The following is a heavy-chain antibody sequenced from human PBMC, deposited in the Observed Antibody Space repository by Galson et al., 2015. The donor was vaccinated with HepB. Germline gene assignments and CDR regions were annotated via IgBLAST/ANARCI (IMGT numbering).Heavy chain of an antibody. CDR2: MNTNTGKP. J-gene: IGHJ6*03. Sequence: SVKVSCKASGYTCTDYVVNWVRQAPGQGLEWMGWMNTNTGKPTYAPGFAGRFVFSLDTSVTTAYLQISSLETDDTAVYYCARSPLRFLDWLPYYDYYYMDVWGEGTTVTVSS. D-gene: IGHD3-3*01. CDR3: ARSPLRFLDWLPYYDYYYMDV. CDR1: GYTCTDYV. V-gene: IGHV7-4-1*02.